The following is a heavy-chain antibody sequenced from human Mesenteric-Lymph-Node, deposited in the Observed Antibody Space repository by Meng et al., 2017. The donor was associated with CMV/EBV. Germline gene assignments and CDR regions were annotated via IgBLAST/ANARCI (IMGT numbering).Heavy chain of an antibody. V-gene: IGHV3-48*04. Sequence: GGSLRLSCAASGFAFSNYVMHWVRQAPGKGLEWVSYISSSSSTIYYADSVKGRFTISRDNAKNSLYLQMNSLRAEDTAVYYCASYCSSTSCYWSDAFDIWGQGTMVTVSS. CDR2: ISSSSSTI. J-gene: IGHJ3*02. CDR3: ASYCSSTSCYWSDAFDI. D-gene: IGHD2-2*01. CDR1: GFAFSNYV.